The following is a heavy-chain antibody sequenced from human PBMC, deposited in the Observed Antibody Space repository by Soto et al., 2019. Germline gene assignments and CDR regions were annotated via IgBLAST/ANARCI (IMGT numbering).Heavy chain of an antibody. CDR1: GGSISSYY. D-gene: IGHD3-10*01. CDR2: IYYSGST. CDR3: ARESYYGSGANVVAY. J-gene: IGHJ4*02. V-gene: IGHV4-59*01. Sequence: PSETLSLTCTVSGGSISSYYWSWIRQPPGKGLEWIGYIYYSGSTNYNPSLKSRVTISVDTSKNQFSLKVNSVTAADTAVYYCARESYYGSGANVVAYWGQGTLVTVSS.